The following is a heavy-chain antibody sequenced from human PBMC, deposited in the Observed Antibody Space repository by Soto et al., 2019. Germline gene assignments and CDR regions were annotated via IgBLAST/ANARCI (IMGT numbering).Heavy chain of an antibody. CDR1: GFTFSSYS. CDR3: ARGPYYYDSSGYYHLHDY. J-gene: IGHJ4*02. V-gene: IGHV3-48*02. D-gene: IGHD3-22*01. CDR2: ISSSSNTI. Sequence: GGSLKLSCAASGFTFSSYSMNWVRQAPGKGLEWVSYISSSSNTIYYADSVKGRFTISRDNAKNSLYLQMNSLRDEDTAVYYCARGPYYYDSSGYYHLHDYWGQGTLVTVSS.